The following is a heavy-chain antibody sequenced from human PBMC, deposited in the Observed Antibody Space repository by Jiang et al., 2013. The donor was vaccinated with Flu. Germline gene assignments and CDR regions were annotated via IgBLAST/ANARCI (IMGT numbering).Heavy chain of an antibody. CDR1: GGSFSGYC. D-gene: IGHD6-13*01. CDR2: INHSGST. V-gene: IGHV4-34*01. Sequence: LLKPSETLSLTCAVYGGSFSGYCWSWIRQPPGKGLEWIGEINHSGSTNYNPSLKSRVTISVDTSKNQFSLKLSSVTAADTAVYYCARGVQIARRYFDLWGRGTLVTVSS. CDR3: ARGVQIARRYFDL. J-gene: IGHJ2*01.